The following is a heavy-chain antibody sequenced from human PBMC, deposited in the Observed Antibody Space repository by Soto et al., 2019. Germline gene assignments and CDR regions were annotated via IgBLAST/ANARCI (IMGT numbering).Heavy chain of an antibody. V-gene: IGHV4-39*01. Sequence: SETLSLTCTVSGASISTGGSYWGWIRQPPGKGLEYIVSFYYNGRTYFNPSLESRVTISVDTTKNQFSLELTSVTAADTAVYFCATRSISSFDYWGQGALVTVSS. D-gene: IGHD2-2*01. J-gene: IGHJ4*02. CDR3: ATRSISSFDY. CDR2: FYYNGRT. CDR1: GASISTGGSY.